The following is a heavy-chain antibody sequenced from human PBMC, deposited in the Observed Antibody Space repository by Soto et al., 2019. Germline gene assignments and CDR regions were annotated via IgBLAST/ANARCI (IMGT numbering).Heavy chain of an antibody. CDR2: IIPIFGTA. Sequence: QVQLVQSGAEVKKPGSSVKVSCKASGGTFSSYAISWVRQAPGQGLEWMGGIIPIFGTANYAQKFQGRVTMXAXXSTSAAYMELSRLRSEDTAVYYCAIPPAAATPGIVWGQGTLVTVSS. J-gene: IGHJ4*02. CDR1: GGTFSSYA. D-gene: IGHD2-15*01. V-gene: IGHV1-69*12. CDR3: AIPPAAATPGIV.